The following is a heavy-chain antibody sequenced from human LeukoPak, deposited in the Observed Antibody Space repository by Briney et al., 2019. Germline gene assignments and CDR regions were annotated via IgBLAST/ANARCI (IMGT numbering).Heavy chain of an antibody. CDR3: ARDLAASYYDILTGYYIERYDY. Sequence: ASVKVSCKASGYTFTSYGISWVRQAPGQGLEWMGWISAYNGNTNYAQKLQGRVTMTTDTSTSTAYMELRSLRSDDTAVYYCARDLAASYYDILTGYYIERYDYWGQGTLVTVSS. J-gene: IGHJ4*02. D-gene: IGHD3-9*01. CDR1: GYTFTSYG. CDR2: ISAYNGNT. V-gene: IGHV1-18*01.